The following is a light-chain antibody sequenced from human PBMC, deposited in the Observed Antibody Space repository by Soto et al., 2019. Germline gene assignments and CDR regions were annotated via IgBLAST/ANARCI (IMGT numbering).Light chain of an antibody. Sequence: TAMTPSPPTLSPSPGESATLSCRASQSVSSNLAWYQQKPGQAPRLLIYGASTRATGIPARFSGSGSGTEFTLTISSLQSEDFAVYYCQQYNNWPGTFGQGTKVDIK. CDR1: QSVSSN. J-gene: IGKJ1*01. CDR2: GAS. V-gene: IGKV3-15*01. CDR3: QQYNNWPGT.